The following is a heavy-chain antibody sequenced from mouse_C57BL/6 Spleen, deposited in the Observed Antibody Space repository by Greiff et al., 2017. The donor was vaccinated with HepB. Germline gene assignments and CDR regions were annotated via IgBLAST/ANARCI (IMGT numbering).Heavy chain of an antibody. J-gene: IGHJ2*01. Sequence: VQLQQPGAELVRPGTSVKLSCKASGYTFTSYWMHWVKQRPGQGLEWIGVIDPSDSYTNYNQKFKGKATLTVDTSSSTAYMQLSSLPSEDSAVYYCARGYYGTGYYFDYWGQGTTLTVSS. CDR3: ARGYYGTGYYFDY. CDR1: GYTFTSYW. V-gene: IGHV1-59*01. D-gene: IGHD1-1*01. CDR2: IDPSDSYT.